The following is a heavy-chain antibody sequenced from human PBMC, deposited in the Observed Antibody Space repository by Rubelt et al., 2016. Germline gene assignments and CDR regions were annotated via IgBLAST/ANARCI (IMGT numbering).Heavy chain of an antibody. CDR3: ARGEGSLVATIIGY. J-gene: IGHJ4*02. V-gene: IGHV4-34*01. Sequence: QVQLQQWGAGLLKPSEPLSLTCAVYGGSFSGYYWSWIRQPPGKRLEWIGEINHSGSTNYNPSPKMGVTISVDQSKNQCSRKLSAVTAADTAVYDCARGEGSLVATIIGYWGQGTLVTVSS. CDR1: GGSFSGYY. CDR2: INHSGST. D-gene: IGHD5-12*01.